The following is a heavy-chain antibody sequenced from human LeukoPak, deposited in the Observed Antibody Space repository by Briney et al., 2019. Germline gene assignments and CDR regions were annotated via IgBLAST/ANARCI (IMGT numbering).Heavy chain of an antibody. J-gene: IGHJ6*02. CDR3: ARVGGGSDPYYAMDV. CDR1: GYSINSGYH. Sequence: SETLSLTCTVSGYSINSGYHWGWIRQPQGKGLELIGSINHSGATYYNPSLKSRVTISVDTSKNQFSLRLSSVNPEDTAVYYCARVGGGSDPYYAMDVWGQGTTVTVSS. V-gene: IGHV4-38-2*02. D-gene: IGHD2-15*01. CDR2: INHSGAT.